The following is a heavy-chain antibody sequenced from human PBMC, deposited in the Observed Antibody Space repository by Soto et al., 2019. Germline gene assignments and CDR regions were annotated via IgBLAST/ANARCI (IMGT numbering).Heavy chain of an antibody. CDR3: ATDRYYYGSGSYQPFDY. D-gene: IGHD3-10*01. Sequence: ASVKVSCKVSGYTLTELSMHWVRQAPGKGLEWMGGFDPEDGETIYAQKFQGRVTMTEDTSTDTAYMELSSLRSEDTAVYYCATDRYYYGSGSYQPFDYWGQGTLVTVSS. CDR2: FDPEDGET. V-gene: IGHV1-24*01. J-gene: IGHJ4*02. CDR1: GYTLTELS.